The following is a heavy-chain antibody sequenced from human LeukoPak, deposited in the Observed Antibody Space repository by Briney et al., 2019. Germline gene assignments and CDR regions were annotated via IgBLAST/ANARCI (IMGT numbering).Heavy chain of an antibody. Sequence: GGSLRLSCAASGFTFSNYAMSGVRQAPGKGLEWVSAITGSGGNTYYADSVKGRFTISRDNSKNTVFLQMHSLRAEDTAVYYCAKWGDYDVLTGYYVSDYWGQGTLVTVSS. V-gene: IGHV3-23*01. J-gene: IGHJ4*02. D-gene: IGHD3-9*01. CDR2: ITGSGGNT. CDR1: GFTFSNYA. CDR3: AKWGDYDVLTGYYVSDY.